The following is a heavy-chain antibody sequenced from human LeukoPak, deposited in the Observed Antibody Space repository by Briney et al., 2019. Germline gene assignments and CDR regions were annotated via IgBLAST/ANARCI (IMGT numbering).Heavy chain of an antibody. J-gene: IGHJ6*02. Sequence: GASVKVSCKASGGTFSIYAISWVRQAPGQGLEWMGRIIPILGIANYAQKFQGRVTITADKSTSTAYMELSSLRSEDTAVYYCARERGITMVRGVMDVWGQGTTVTVSS. CDR1: GGTFSIYA. CDR2: IIPILGIA. V-gene: IGHV1-69*04. CDR3: ARERGITMVRGVMDV. D-gene: IGHD3-10*01.